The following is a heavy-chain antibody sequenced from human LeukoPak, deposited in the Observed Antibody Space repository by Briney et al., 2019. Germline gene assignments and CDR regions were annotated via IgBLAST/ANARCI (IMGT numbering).Heavy chain of an antibody. J-gene: IGHJ6*02. CDR1: GFTFDDYA. Sequence: GGSLRLSCAASGFTFDDYAMHWVRQAPGKGLEWVSSISSSSSYIYYADSVKGRFTISRDNAKNSLYLQMNSLRAEDTAVYYCARAVDSSGYRYYYGMDVWGQGTTVTVSS. D-gene: IGHD3-22*01. CDR3: ARAVDSSGYRYYYGMDV. CDR2: ISSSSSYI. V-gene: IGHV3-21*01.